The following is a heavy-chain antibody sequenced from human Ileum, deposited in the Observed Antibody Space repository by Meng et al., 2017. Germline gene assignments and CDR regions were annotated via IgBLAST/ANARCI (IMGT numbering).Heavy chain of an antibody. D-gene: IGHD7-27*01. CDR3: ARRTGEVDLLDY. CDR1: GGSISSSSHC. J-gene: IGHJ4*02. CDR2: ICYSGNS. Sequence: QLQLQESGPGLVEPSETLSLMCTVSGGSISSSSHCCDWIRQPPGKGLEWIGSICYSGNSYYNPSLKSRVSMSVDTSKKQISLKLNSVTAADTAVYYCARRTGEVDLLDYWGQGTLVTVSS. V-gene: IGHV4-39*01.